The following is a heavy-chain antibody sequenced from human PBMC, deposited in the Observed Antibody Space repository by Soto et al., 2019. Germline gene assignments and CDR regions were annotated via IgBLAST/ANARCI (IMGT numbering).Heavy chain of an antibody. CDR2: IFSSGST. CDR1: GCSINTFY. D-gene: IGHD5-12*01. Sequence: SETLSLTCTVSGCSINTFYWSWVRQPAGKGLEWIGRIFSSGSTSFNPSLESRVAMSVDTSKNHFSLNLSSVTAADMAVYYCAREGSYSAYNFAHGIQLWSFDFWGQGALVTVSS. V-gene: IGHV4-4*07. J-gene: IGHJ4*02. CDR3: AREGSYSAYNFAHGIQLWSFDF.